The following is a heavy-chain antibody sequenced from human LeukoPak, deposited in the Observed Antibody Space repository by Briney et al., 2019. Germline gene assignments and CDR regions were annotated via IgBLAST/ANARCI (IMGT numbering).Heavy chain of an antibody. CDR2: IDSSGNT. CDR1: GGSISSGSYF. CDR3: AREALPNGIWRVGWFDP. D-gene: IGHD2-8*01. Sequence: PSETLSLTCTVSGGSISSGSYFWSWIRQSAGRGLEWIGRIDSSGNTNYNPSLKSRVTMSLDTSKNQFSLKLSSVTAADTAVYYCAREALPNGIWRVGWFDPWGQGTLVTVFS. J-gene: IGHJ5*02. V-gene: IGHV4-61*02.